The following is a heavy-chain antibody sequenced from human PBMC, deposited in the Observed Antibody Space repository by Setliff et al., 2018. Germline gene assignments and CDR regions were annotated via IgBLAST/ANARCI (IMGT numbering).Heavy chain of an antibody. CDR3: ARLPPLHTPMALTFDY. CDR2: IFYSGDT. J-gene: IGHJ4*02. V-gene: IGHV4-59*08. Sequence: SETLSLTCTVSGGSVRSHYWSWIRHSPGKGLEWIGFIFYSGDTNYNPSLKSRVTISVDTSKNQFSLELRSVTAADTAVYYCARLPPLHTPMALTFDYWGQGILVTVSS. CDR1: GGSVRSHY. D-gene: IGHD5-18*01.